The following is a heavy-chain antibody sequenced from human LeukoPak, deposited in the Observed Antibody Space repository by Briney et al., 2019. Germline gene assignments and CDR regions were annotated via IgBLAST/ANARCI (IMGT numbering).Heavy chain of an antibody. CDR1: GYTFSTYG. D-gene: IGHD6-13*01. Sequence: ASVKVSCKASGYTFSTYGISWVRQAPGQGLEWMGWISAYNDDTHYAQKLQGRVTMTTDTSTSTAYMELRSLRSDDTAVYYCARTIAAADHWGQGTLVTVSS. CDR3: ARTIAAADH. J-gene: IGHJ4*02. CDR2: ISAYNDDT. V-gene: IGHV1-18*01.